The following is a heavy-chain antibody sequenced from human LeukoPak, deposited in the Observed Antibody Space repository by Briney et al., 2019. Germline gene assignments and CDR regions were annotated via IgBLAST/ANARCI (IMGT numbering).Heavy chain of an antibody. V-gene: IGHV1-2*02. CDR2: INPNSGGT. D-gene: IGHD3-10*01. CDR3: ARDRSTLVRGVTHY. J-gene: IGHJ4*02. Sequence: GSVKVSCKASGYTFTGYYMHWVRQAPGQGLEWMGWINPNSGGTNYAQKFQGRVTMTRDTSISTAYMELSRLRSDDTAVYYCARDRSTLVRGVTHYWGQGTLVTVSS. CDR1: GYTFTGYY.